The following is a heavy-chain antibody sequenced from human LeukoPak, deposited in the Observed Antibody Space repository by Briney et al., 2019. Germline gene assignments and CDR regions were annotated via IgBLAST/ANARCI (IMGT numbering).Heavy chain of an antibody. CDR2: INHSGST. CDR3: ARGYGEDYDILTGNWFDP. CDR1: GGSFSGYY. D-gene: IGHD3-9*01. Sequence: SETLSLACAVYGGSFSGYYWSWIRQPPGKGLEWIGEINHSGSTNYNPSLKSRVTISVDTSKNQFSLKLSSVTAADTAVYYCARGYGEDYDILTGNWFDPWGQGTLVTVSS. J-gene: IGHJ5*02. V-gene: IGHV4-34*01.